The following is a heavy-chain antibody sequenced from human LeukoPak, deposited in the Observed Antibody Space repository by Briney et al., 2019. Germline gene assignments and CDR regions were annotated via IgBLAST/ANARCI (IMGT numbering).Heavy chain of an antibody. CDR2: LSPDGSSS. V-gene: IGHV3-74*01. D-gene: IGHD2-15*01. CDR1: GFTFSTYW. CDR3: AKSRDIVVVVAATNYDY. Sequence: GGSLRLSCAASGFTFSTYWMHWVRQAPGKGLVWVSRLSPDGSSSIYADSVKGRFTVSRDNAKNTLYLQMNSLRAEDTAVYYCAKSRDIVVVVAATNYDYWGQGTLVTVSS. J-gene: IGHJ4*02.